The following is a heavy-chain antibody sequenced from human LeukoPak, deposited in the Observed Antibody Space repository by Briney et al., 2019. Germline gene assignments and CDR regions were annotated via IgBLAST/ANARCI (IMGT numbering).Heavy chain of an antibody. V-gene: IGHV1-18*01. Sequence: GASVKVSCKASGGTFSSYAINWVRQAPGQGLEWMGWISAYNGNTNYAQKLQGRVTMTTDTSTSTAYMELRSLRSDDTAVYYCARITMVRGVIRLFDYWGQGTLVTVSS. D-gene: IGHD3-10*01. CDR3: ARITMVRGVIRLFDY. CDR1: GGTFSSYA. CDR2: ISAYNGNT. J-gene: IGHJ4*02.